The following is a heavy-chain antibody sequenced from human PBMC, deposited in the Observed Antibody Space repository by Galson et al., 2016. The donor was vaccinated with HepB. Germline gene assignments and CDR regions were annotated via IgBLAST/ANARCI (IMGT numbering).Heavy chain of an antibody. Sequence: SLRLSCAASGFTVTGNYVAWVRQAPGKGLEWVSVLYSGGPTYYAESVRGRFTISRDSSRNTPHLQMNSLRAEDTAVYYCAAEGAGEDWAFVFWGQGTLVTVSP. V-gene: IGHV3-53*01. CDR3: AAEGAGEDWAFVF. D-gene: IGHD6-19*01. CDR1: GFTVTGNY. J-gene: IGHJ4*02. CDR2: LYSGGPT.